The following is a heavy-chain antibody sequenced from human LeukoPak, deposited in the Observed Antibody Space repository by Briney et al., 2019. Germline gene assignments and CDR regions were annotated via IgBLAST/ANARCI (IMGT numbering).Heavy chain of an antibody. D-gene: IGHD1-1*01. J-gene: IGHJ6*03. CDR3: ARLGNYYYYYMDV. CDR2: ISHSGST. V-gene: IGHV4-34*01. CDR1: GGSFSGYY. Sequence: SETLSLTCAVYGGSFSGYYWSWIRQPPGKGLEWIGEISHSGSTNYNPSLKSRVTISVDTSKNQFSLKLSSVTAADTAVYYCARLGNYYYYYMDVWGKGTTVTISS.